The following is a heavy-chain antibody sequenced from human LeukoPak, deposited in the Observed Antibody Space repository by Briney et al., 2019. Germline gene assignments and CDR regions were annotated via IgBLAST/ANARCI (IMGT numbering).Heavy chain of an antibody. CDR1: GFTFSSYG. D-gene: IGHD6-6*01. CDR3: AKDQIVEQLVLLLDY. Sequence: PGRSLRLSCAASGFTFSSYGMHWVRQAPDKGLEWVAVISYDGSNKYYADSVKGRFTISRDNSKNTLYLQMNSLRAEDTAVYYCAKDQIVEQLVLLLDYWGQGTLVTVSS. J-gene: IGHJ4*02. V-gene: IGHV3-30*18. CDR2: ISYDGSNK.